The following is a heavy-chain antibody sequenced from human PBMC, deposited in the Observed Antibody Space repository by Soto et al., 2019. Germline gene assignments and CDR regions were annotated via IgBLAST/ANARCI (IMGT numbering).Heavy chain of an antibody. J-gene: IGHJ6*02. CDR2: ISAYNGNT. V-gene: IGHV1-18*01. Sequence: ASVKVSCKASGYTFTSYGISWVRQAPGQGLEWVGWISAYNGNTNYAQKLQGRVTMTTDTSTSTAYMELRSLRSDDTAVYYCATTSAGYSYGTDYYYYYGMDVWGQGTKVTVYS. CDR3: ATTSAGYSYGTDYYYYYGMDV. D-gene: IGHD5-18*01. CDR1: GYTFTSYG.